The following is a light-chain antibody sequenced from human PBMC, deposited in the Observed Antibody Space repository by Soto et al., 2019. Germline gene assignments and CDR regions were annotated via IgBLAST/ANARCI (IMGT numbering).Light chain of an antibody. Sequence: EIVLTQSPGTLSLSPGERATLSCRASQSVSSNYLAWYQQKPGQAPRLLIFGASSRATGIPDRFSGSGSGTDFTLTICRLEPEDFAVYYCQQYATSPITFGQGTRLEIK. CDR1: QSVSSNY. CDR2: GAS. J-gene: IGKJ5*01. CDR3: QQYATSPIT. V-gene: IGKV3-20*01.